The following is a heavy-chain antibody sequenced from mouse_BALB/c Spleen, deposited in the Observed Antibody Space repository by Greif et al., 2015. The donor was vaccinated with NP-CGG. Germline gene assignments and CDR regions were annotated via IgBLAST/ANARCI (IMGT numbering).Heavy chain of an antibody. CDR3: ARLLRLYFDY. D-gene: IGHD1-1*01. CDR1: GFTFSDYG. V-gene: IGHV5-15*02. Sequence: DVHLVESGGGLVQPGGSRKLSCAASGFTFSDYGMAWVRQAPGKGPEWVAFISNLAYSIYYADTVTGRFTISRENAKNTLYLEMSSLRSEDTAMYYCARLLRLYFDYWGQGTTLTVSS. CDR2: ISNLAYSI. J-gene: IGHJ2*01.